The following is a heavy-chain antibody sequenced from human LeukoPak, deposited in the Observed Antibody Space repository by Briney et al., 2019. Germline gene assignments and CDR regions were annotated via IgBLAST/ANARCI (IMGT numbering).Heavy chain of an antibody. Sequence: PGGSLRLSCAASGFTFSSYAMSWVRQAPGKGLEWVANIKQDGSEKYYVDSVKGRFTISRDNAKNSLYLQMNSLRAEDTAVYYCARDKHLLDYWGQGTLVTVSS. CDR2: IKQDGSEK. CDR3: ARDKHLLDY. J-gene: IGHJ4*02. V-gene: IGHV3-7*01. CDR1: GFTFSSYA.